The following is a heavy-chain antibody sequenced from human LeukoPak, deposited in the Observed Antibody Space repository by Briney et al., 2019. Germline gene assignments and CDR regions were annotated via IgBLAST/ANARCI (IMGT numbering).Heavy chain of an antibody. Sequence: GGSLRLSCAASDFSVGSNYMTWVRQAPGKGLEWVSLIYSVGTTFYADSVKGRFTISRDTSKNTLYLQMNSLRAEDTAVYYCARVTSGSSYRPFDYWGQGTLVTVSS. CDR1: DFSVGSNY. V-gene: IGHV3-66*01. D-gene: IGHD3-10*01. CDR2: IYSVGTT. J-gene: IGHJ4*02. CDR3: ARVTSGSSYRPFDY.